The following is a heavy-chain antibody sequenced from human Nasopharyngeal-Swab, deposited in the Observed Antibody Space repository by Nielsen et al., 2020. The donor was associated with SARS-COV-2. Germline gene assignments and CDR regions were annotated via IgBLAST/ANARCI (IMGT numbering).Heavy chain of an antibody. J-gene: IGHJ3*01. CDR2: VSSDGSNK. V-gene: IGHV3-30*03. CDR3: AAGTWYRGGYDAFDV. D-gene: IGHD6-25*01. Sequence: LSLTCAASGFRFSDYGIQWVRQAPGKGLEWVGVVSSDGSNKYYSDSAKGRFALSRDNSKNTVDLQMNSLTAEDTAVYYCAAGTWYRGGYDAFDVWGQGTVVTVSS. CDR1: GFRFSDYG.